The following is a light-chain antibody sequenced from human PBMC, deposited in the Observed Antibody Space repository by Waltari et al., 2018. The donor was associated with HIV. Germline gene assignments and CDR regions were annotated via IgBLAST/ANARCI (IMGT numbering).Light chain of an antibody. Sequence: PGERATLSCRASQSVTSTSLAWYQQKPGQAPRLLIHGASNRAAGTPDRFSGSGSGTDFTLTISRLETEDFAMYHCQLFGDSPVFGPGTKVDIK. CDR3: QLFGDSPV. CDR2: GAS. CDR1: QSVTSTS. J-gene: IGKJ3*01. V-gene: IGKV3-20*01.